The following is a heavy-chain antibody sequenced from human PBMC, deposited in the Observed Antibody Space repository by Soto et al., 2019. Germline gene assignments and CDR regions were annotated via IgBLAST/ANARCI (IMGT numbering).Heavy chain of an antibody. Sequence: EVQLVESGGGLVQPGRSLRLSCAASGFTFDDYAMHWVRQAPGKGLXWVSGISWNSGIIDYADSVKGRFTISRDNXXXXXYXXXXXXXXXXXXXXXXAKGXSYGVLEPLGYWGQGTLVTVSS. CDR3: AKGXSYGVLEPLGY. D-gene: IGHD5-18*01. CDR1: GFTFDDYA. J-gene: IGHJ4*02. V-gene: IGHV3-9*01. CDR2: ISWNSGII.